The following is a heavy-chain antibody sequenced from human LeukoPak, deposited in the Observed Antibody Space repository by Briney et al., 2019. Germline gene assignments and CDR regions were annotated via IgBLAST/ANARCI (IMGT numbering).Heavy chain of an antibody. CDR3: ARDSIQLWPNAIDF. J-gene: IGHJ4*02. V-gene: IGHV3-74*01. Sequence: PGGSLRLSCAVSGFKFNSYWMNWVRQVPGKGLVWVAHINTHGNTANYADSVKGRFTISRDNAENSLYLQMNSLRAEDTAVYYCARDSIQLWPNAIDFWGQGTLVTVSS. D-gene: IGHD1-1*01. CDR2: INTHGNTA. CDR1: GFKFNSYW.